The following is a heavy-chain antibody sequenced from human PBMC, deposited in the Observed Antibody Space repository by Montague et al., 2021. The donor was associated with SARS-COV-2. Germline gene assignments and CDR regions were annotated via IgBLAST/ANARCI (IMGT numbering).Heavy chain of an antibody. Sequence: SLRLSCAASGFIFGDYWMSWVRQAPGKGLEWVANIKLDGSEKYSVDSVKGRFTISRDNAQNSLYLQMNSLRAEDTAVYYCARGSTTNYYYYGMDVWGQGTTVTVSS. CDR3: ARGSTTNYYYYGMDV. D-gene: IGHD5/OR15-5a*01. V-gene: IGHV3-7*03. CDR1: GFIFGDYW. J-gene: IGHJ6*02. CDR2: IKLDGSEK.